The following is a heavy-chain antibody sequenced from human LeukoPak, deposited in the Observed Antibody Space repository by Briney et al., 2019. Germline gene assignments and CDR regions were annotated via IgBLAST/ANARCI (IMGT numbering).Heavy chain of an antibody. D-gene: IGHD5-18*01. CDR3: ARYKRYSYGPIDY. CDR2: IKQDGREK. V-gene: IGHV3-7*01. CDR1: GFTFSSYW. Sequence: SLTLSCAASGFTFSSYWMSWVRQAPAKGREGVANIKQDGREKYYVDSVKGRFTISRDNAKKSLYLQMNSLRAEDTAVYYCARYKRYSYGPIDYWGKGTLVTVSS. J-gene: IGHJ4*02.